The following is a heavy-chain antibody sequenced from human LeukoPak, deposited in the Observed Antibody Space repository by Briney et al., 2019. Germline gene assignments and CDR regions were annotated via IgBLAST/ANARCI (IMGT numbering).Heavy chain of an antibody. CDR3: ASDGSGSPWDYYYGMDV. J-gene: IGHJ6*02. Sequence: GGSLRLSCAASGFTFSSYRMTWVRQAPGKGLEWVSSISSSSSYIYYADSVKGRFTISRDNAKNSLYLQMNSLRAEDTAVYYCASDGSGSPWDYYYGMDVWGQGTTVTVSS. V-gene: IGHV3-21*01. D-gene: IGHD3-10*01. CDR2: ISSSSSYI. CDR1: GFTFSSYR.